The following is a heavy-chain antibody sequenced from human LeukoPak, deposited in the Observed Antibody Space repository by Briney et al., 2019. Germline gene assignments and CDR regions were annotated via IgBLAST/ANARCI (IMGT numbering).Heavy chain of an antibody. Sequence: SETLSLTCTVSGYSISSGYYWGWIRQPPGKGRGWIGSIYHSGSTYYTPSPKSRVTISVDTSKNQFSLKPSSATAPATRAYFSWNTYYNPPLKSRVPISVDTSQTQFSLTLSSVAAADTAVYFCTRGLLVPAATRYWYFDLWGRGTLVTVSS. CDR1: GYSISSGYY. D-gene: IGHD1-26*01. V-gene: IGHV4-38-2*02. CDR3: WNTYYNPPLKSRVPISVDTSQTQFSLTLSSVAAADTAVYFCTRGLLVPAATRYWYFDL. J-gene: IGHJ2*01. CDR2: IYHSGST.